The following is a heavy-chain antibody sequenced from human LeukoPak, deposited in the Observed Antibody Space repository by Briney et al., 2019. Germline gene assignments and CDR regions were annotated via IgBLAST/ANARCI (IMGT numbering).Heavy chain of an antibody. D-gene: IGHD6-13*01. CDR2: IRQDGDTK. V-gene: IGHV3-7*03. J-gene: IGHJ4*02. Sequence: GGSLRLSCAASGFPFNAYWMTWVRQAPGKGLEWVANIRQDGDTKYYVDSVKSRFTISRDNAMNSLYLQMNSLRAEDTAIYYCARSLPYGTTWYGRSDFWGQGTLVTVSS. CDR1: GFPFNAYW. CDR3: ARSLPYGTTWYGRSDF.